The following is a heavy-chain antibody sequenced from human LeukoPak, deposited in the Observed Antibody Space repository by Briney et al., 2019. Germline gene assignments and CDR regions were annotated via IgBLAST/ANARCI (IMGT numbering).Heavy chain of an antibody. D-gene: IGHD3-22*01. Sequence: GASVKVSCKASGYTFTSYGISWVRQAPGQGLEWMGWISAYNGNTNYAQKLQGRVTMTTDTSASTAYMELRSLRSDDTAVYYCARVSGMIVAVIDHRHDYWGQGTLVTVSS. CDR1: GYTFTSYG. V-gene: IGHV1-18*01. CDR3: ARVSGMIVAVIDHRHDY. J-gene: IGHJ4*02. CDR2: ISAYNGNT.